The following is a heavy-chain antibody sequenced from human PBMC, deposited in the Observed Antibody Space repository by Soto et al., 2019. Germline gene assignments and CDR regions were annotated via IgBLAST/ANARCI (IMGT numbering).Heavy chain of an antibody. V-gene: IGHV1-8*02. D-gene: IGHD4-17*01. J-gene: IGHJ6*03. CDR3: ARVGLATVTTYYYYYYMDV. Sequence: ALVKVSCKASGGTFSSYAISWVRQAPGQGLEWMGGIIPIFGNTGYAQKFQGRVTMTRNTSISTAYMELSSLRSEDTAVYYCARVGLATVTTYYYYYYMDVWGKGTTVTVSS. CDR2: IIPIFGNT. CDR1: GGTFSSYA.